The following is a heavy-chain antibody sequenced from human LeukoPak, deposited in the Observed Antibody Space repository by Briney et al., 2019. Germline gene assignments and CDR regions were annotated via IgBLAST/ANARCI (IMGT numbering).Heavy chain of an antibody. V-gene: IGHV3-30*02. J-gene: IGHJ4*02. D-gene: IGHD3-10*01. CDR2: IRYDGSNK. CDR1: GFTFSSYG. CDR3: AKDSGVLLWFGEPTDFDY. Sequence: GGSLRLSCAASGFTFSSYGMHWVRQAPGKGLEWVAFIRYDGSNKYYADPVKGRFTISRDNSKNTLYLQMNSLRAEDTAVYYCAKDSGVLLWFGEPTDFDYWGQGTLVTVSS.